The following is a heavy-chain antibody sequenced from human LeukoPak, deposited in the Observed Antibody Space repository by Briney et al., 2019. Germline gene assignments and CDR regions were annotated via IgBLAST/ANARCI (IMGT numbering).Heavy chain of an antibody. CDR1: GFTFSSYD. Sequence: GGSLRLSCAASGFTFSSYDLSWVRQAPGKGLEWVSATSGSCASKSYADPVKGRFTISRDNSKNALYLQMNSLRAEDTAVYYCAKDSELLLPEAFDYWGQGTLVTVSS. D-gene: IGHD1-26*01. CDR3: AKDSELLLPEAFDY. V-gene: IGHV3-23*01. CDR2: TSGSCASK. J-gene: IGHJ4*02.